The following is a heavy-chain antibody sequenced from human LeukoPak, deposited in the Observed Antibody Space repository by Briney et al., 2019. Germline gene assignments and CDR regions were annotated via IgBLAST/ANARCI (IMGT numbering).Heavy chain of an antibody. V-gene: IGHV3-11*04. CDR3: ARDRGGTTIFGVVPSYYFDY. D-gene: IGHD3-3*01. CDR2: ISSSGSTI. J-gene: IGHJ4*02. Sequence: GGSLRLSCAASGFTFSDYYMSWIRQAPGKGLEWVSYISSSGSTIYYADSVKGRFTISRDNAKNSLYPQMNSLRAEDTAVYYCARDRGGTTIFGVVPSYYFDYWGQGTLVTVSS. CDR1: GFTFSDYY.